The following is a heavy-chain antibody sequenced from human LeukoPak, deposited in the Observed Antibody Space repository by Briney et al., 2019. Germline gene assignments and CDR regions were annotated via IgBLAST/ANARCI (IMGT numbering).Heavy chain of an antibody. CDR2: IKEDGSEA. J-gene: IGHJ5*02. CDR3: ARGRINSGYNGLGP. Sequence: GGSLRLSCAASGFSLSDYWMNWVRQAPGKGLEWVANIKEDGSEAYYVDSMKGRFTISRDNAKNSLYLQMNSLRAEDTAMYYCARGRINSGYNGLGPWGQGSLVTVSS. V-gene: IGHV3-7*01. CDR1: GFSLSDYW. D-gene: IGHD5-12*01.